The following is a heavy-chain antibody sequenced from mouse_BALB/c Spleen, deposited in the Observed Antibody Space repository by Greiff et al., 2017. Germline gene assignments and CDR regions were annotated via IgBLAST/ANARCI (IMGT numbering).Heavy chain of an antibody. CDR2: ISYSGST. CDR3: ARFDYGYDWFAY. J-gene: IGHJ3*01. Sequence: EVQLVESGPGLVKPSQSLSLTCTVTGYSITSDYAWNWIRQFPGNKLDWMGYISYSGSTSYNPSLKSRISITRDTSKNQFFLQLNSVTTEDTATYYCARFDYGYDWFAYWGQGTLVTVSA. D-gene: IGHD2-2*01. V-gene: IGHV3-2*02. CDR1: GYSITSDYA.